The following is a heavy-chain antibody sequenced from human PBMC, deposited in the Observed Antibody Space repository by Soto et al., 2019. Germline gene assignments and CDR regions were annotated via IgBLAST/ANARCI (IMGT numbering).Heavy chain of an antibody. D-gene: IGHD3-3*01. CDR1: GGSISSYY. CDR2: IYYSGST. Sequence: SETLSLTCTVSGGSISSYYWSWIRQPPGKGLEWIGYIYYSGSTNYNPSLKSRVTISVDTSKNQFSLKLSSVTAADTAVYYCARSSYDFWSGYDYWGQGTLVTVSS. J-gene: IGHJ4*02. V-gene: IGHV4-59*01. CDR3: ARSSYDFWSGYDY.